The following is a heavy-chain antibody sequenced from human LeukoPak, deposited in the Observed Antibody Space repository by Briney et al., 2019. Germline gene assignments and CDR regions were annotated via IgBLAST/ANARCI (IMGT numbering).Heavy chain of an antibody. Sequence: GESLRLSCAASGFTVSTNYMSWFRQAPGKGLEWVSVIYSGGSTYYADSVKGRFTISRDNSKNTLYLQMSSLRAEDTAVYYCARDRGGYCSSTSCYRPDAFDIWGQGTMVTVSS. CDR1: GFTVSTNY. V-gene: IGHV3-66*02. D-gene: IGHD2-2*01. CDR2: IYSGGST. CDR3: ARDRGGYCSSTSCYRPDAFDI. J-gene: IGHJ3*02.